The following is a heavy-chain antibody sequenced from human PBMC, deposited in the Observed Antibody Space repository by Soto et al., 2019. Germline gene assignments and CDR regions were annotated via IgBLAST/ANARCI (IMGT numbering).Heavy chain of an antibody. J-gene: IGHJ4*02. CDR2: ISYDGSNK. CDR3: AKDDPATFDY. V-gene: IGHV3-30*18. CDR1: GFTFSSYG. Sequence: QVQLVESGGGVVQPGRSLRLSCAASGFTFSSYGMHWVRQAPGKGLEWVAVISYDGSNKYYADSVEGRFTTSRDNSKNTLYLQMNSLRAEDTAVYYCAKDDPATFDYWGQGTLVTVSS. D-gene: IGHD1-26*01.